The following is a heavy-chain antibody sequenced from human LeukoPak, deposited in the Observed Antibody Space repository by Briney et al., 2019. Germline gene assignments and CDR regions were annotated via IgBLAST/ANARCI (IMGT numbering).Heavy chain of an antibody. Sequence: ASVKVSCKASGYTFTSYDINWVRQATGQGLEWMGWMNPNSGNTGYAQKFQGRVTMTRSTSISTAYMELSSLRSEDTAVYYCAKSTYYDYFWGSYGANAFDIWGKGTMVTVSS. CDR3: AKSTYYDYFWGSYGANAFDI. D-gene: IGHD3-16*01. V-gene: IGHV1-8*01. CDR2: MNPNSGNT. CDR1: GYTFTSYD. J-gene: IGHJ3*02.